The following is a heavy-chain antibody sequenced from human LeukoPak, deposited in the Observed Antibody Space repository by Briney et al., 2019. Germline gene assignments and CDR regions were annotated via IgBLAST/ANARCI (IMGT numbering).Heavy chain of an antibody. CDR1: GFTFNNYA. CDR3: GRDLGGRSGL. D-gene: IGHD1-26*01. V-gene: IGHV3-23*01. Sequence: GGSLRLSCAASGFTFNNYAMNWVRQAPGKGLEWVSGITINGGRTYYADSVKGRFTISRDNSKNTLNLQMNSLRAEDTAVYYCGRDLGGRSGLWGQGTLVTVSS. J-gene: IGHJ4*02. CDR2: ITINGGRT.